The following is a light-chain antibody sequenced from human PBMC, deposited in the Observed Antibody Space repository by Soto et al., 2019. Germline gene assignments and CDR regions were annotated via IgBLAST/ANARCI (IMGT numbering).Light chain of an antibody. CDR2: WAS. J-gene: IGKJ1*01. CDR1: QSVLLRSNSRNY. Sequence: DNVMTQSPDSLAVSLGERVTINCKSSQSVLLRSNSRNYLSWYQQKSGQPPKLLIKWASTRESGVPDRFSGSGSGTDFILTISSLQAEDVANYYCHQYHHDLWTFGQGTKVEIK. CDR3: HQYHHDLWT. V-gene: IGKV4-1*01.